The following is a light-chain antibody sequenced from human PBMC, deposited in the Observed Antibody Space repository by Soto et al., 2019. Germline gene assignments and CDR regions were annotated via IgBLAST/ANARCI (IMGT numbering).Light chain of an antibody. CDR2: EVN. J-gene: IGLJ3*02. Sequence: QSALTQPASVSGSPGQSITISCTGSDNDVGAYNYVSWYQQYPGNAPKLIIYEVNNQPSGVSHRFSGSKSGNTASLTISGLQPDDEGYHHCASYTRTATRVFGGGTKRTVL. CDR3: ASYTRTATRV. CDR1: DNDVGAYNY. V-gene: IGLV2-14*01.